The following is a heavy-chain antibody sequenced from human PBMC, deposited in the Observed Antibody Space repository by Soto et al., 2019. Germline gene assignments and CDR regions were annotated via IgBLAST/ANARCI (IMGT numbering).Heavy chain of an antibody. CDR2: INTYNGMT. CDR3: AKSPRGEMATD. D-gene: IGHD5-12*01. Sequence: QVQLVQSGGEVKKPGASVTVSCKASGYTFINYHITWVREAPGQGVEWMAWINTYNGMTDYAQKFQGRVIMSRDTSTNIDYMELKNLGSDDTAVYFCAKSPRGEMATDWGQGALVTVSS. J-gene: IGHJ4*02. CDR1: GYTFINYH. V-gene: IGHV1-18*01.